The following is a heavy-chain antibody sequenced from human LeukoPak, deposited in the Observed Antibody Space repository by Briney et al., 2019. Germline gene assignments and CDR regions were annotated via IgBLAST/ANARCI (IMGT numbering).Heavy chain of an antibody. V-gene: IGHV3-9*01. CDR1: GFTFDDYA. Sequence: GRSLRLSCAASGFTFDDYAMHWVRQAPGKGLEWVSGISWNSGSIGYADSVKGRFTISRDNAKNSLYLQMNSLRAEDTALYYCAKGIRYNWNDCFDYWGQGTLVTVSS. D-gene: IGHD1-20*01. CDR3: AKGIRYNWNDCFDY. CDR2: ISWNSGSI. J-gene: IGHJ4*02.